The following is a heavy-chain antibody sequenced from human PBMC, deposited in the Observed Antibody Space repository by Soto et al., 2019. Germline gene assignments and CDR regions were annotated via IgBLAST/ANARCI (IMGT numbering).Heavy chain of an antibody. CDR1: GGSNSGSSYY. Sequence: QLQLQASGPGLVKPSETLSLTCTVSGGSNSGSSYYWGWIRQPPGKGLEWIGSISDSESTYYNLSLKSRITMSVDTSKNQFSLKLSSVSAADTAVYYCARQNPLNWFDPWGQGTLVTVSS. J-gene: IGHJ5*02. CDR3: ARQNPLNWFDP. CDR2: ISDSEST. V-gene: IGHV4-39*01.